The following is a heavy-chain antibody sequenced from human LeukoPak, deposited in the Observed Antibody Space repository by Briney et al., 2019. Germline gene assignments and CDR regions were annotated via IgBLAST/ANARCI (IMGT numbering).Heavy chain of an antibody. V-gene: IGHV4-31*03. CDR3: ARSKGITIFGLVRYIDY. CDR1: GGSISSGGYY. Sequence: SETLSLTCTVSGGSISSGGYYWSWIRQHPGKGLEWIGYIYYSGSTYYNPSLKSRVTISVDTSKNQFSLKLGSVTAADTAVYYCARSKGITIFGLVRYIDYWGQGTLVTVSS. J-gene: IGHJ4*02. CDR2: IYYSGST. D-gene: IGHD3-3*01.